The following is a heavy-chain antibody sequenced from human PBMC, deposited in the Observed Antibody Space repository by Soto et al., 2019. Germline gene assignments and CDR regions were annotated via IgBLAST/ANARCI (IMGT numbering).Heavy chain of an antibody. CDR2: IYSGGGT. Sequence: GGSLRLSCAASGFTFSTKYMSWVRQAPGKGLEWVSLIYSGGGTHYAQSVRGRFTISRDNSKNTLYLQMNDLRAEDTAVYYCASSLTCIDSRCYAGWFDPWGQGTLVTSPQ. D-gene: IGHD2-2*01. CDR1: GFTFSTKY. CDR3: ASSLTCIDSRCYAGWFDP. J-gene: IGHJ5*02. V-gene: IGHV3-66*01.